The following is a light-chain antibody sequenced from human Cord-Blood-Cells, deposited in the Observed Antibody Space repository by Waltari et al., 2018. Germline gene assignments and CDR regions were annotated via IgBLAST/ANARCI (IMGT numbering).Light chain of an antibody. CDR1: QSLVHSDGNTY. J-gene: IGKJ2*01. V-gene: IGKV2-30*02. CDR3: MQGTHLYT. Sequence: DVVMTQSPLSLPVTLGQPASISCRSSQSLVHSDGNTYLNWFQQRPGQSPRRLIYKVSNRDSGVPDRFSGSGSGTDFTLEISRVEAEDVGVYYCMQGTHLYTFGQGTKLEIK. CDR2: KVS.